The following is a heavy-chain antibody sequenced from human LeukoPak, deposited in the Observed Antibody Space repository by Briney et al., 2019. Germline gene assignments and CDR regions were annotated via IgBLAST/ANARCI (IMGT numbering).Heavy chain of an antibody. J-gene: IGHJ4*02. D-gene: IGHD3-22*01. V-gene: IGHV3-23*01. CDR2: ISGSGGTA. CDR3: AKKGYYDGSGYYMYYFDH. CDR1: GFTFSIYA. Sequence: GGSLRLSCAASGFTFSIYAMSWVRQAPGKGLEWVSAISGSGGTAYYADSVKGRFTISRDNSKNTLYLQMSSLRAEDTAVYYCAKKGYYDGSGYYMYYFDHWGQGALVTVSS.